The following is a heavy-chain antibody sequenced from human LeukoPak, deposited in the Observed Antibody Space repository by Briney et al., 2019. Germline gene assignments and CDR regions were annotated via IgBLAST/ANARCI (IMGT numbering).Heavy chain of an antibody. V-gene: IGHV1-2*02. Sequence: ASVKVSCKASGYTFTGYYMHWVRQAPGQGLEWMGWINPNSGGTNYAQKFQGRVTMTRETSISTAYMELSRLRSDDTAVYYCARDWEGLGEYWYFDLWGRGTLVTVSS. CDR2: INPNSGGT. D-gene: IGHD1-26*01. J-gene: IGHJ2*01. CDR3: ARDWEGLGEYWYFDL. CDR1: GYTFTGYY.